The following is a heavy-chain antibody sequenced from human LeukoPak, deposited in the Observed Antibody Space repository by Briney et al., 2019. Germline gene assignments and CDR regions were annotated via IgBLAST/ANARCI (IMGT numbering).Heavy chain of an antibody. V-gene: IGHV3-30*02. Sequence: GGSLRLSXAASGFTFSSYGMHWVRQVPGKGLEWVAFIRYDGGNKYYADSVKGRFTISRDNSKNTLYLQMNSLRAEDTAVYYCAKDRVVSREPAAFDVWGQGTMVTVSS. J-gene: IGHJ3*01. D-gene: IGHD2-15*01. CDR3: AKDRVVSREPAAFDV. CDR2: IRYDGGNK. CDR1: GFTFSSYG.